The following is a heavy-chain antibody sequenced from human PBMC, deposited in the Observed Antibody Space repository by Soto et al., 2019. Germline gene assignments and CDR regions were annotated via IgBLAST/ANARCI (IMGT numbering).Heavy chain of an antibody. V-gene: IGHV3-11*01. CDR1: GITFSACY. CDR2: MSSSGNNI. J-gene: IGHJ6*02. CDR3: ARVRFGQWGYAMDV. Sequence: QVHLVESGGGLVKPGGSLRLSCAASGITFSACYMNWIRQAPGKGLERVSYMSSSGNNINYAGSVRGRFTVSRDNAKNSLYLQMISLRAEDTAIYYCARVRFGQWGYAMDVWGQGTTVTVSS. D-gene: IGHD3-10*01.